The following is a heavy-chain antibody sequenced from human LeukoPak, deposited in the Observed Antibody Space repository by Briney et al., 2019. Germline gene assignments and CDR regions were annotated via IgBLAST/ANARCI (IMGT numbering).Heavy chain of an antibody. Sequence: PSENLSLTCTVSGGSISSYYWSWIRQPPGKGLEWIGYIYATGSTNYNPSLKSRVTISEDTSKNQFSLNLRSVTAADTAVYYCARHGSVRSPLGPWGQGTLVTVSS. CDR2: IYATGST. CDR1: GGSISSYY. CDR3: ARHGSVRSPLGP. J-gene: IGHJ5*02. V-gene: IGHV4-4*09. D-gene: IGHD3-10*01.